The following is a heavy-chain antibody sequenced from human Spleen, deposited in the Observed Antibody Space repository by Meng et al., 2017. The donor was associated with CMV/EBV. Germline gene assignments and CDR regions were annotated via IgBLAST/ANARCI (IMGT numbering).Heavy chain of an antibody. CDR1: GFTFSSYA. CDR3: AKDGGNDYFDY. Sequence: LSLTCAASGFTFSSYAMSWVRQAPGKGLEWVSAISGSGGSTYYADSVKGRFTISRDNSKNTLYLQMNSLRAEDTAVYYCAKDGGNDYFDYWGQGTLVTVSS. D-gene: IGHD1-1*01. V-gene: IGHV3-23*01. J-gene: IGHJ4*02. CDR2: ISGSGGST.